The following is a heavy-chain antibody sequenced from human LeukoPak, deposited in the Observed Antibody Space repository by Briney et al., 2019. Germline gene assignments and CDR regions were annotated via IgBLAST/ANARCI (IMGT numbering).Heavy chain of an antibody. CDR2: INHSGST. Sequence: PSETLSLTCAVYGGSLSGYYWSWIRQPPGKGLEWIGEINHSGSTNYNPSLKSRVTISVDTSKNQFSLKLSSVTAADTAVYYCARGMEYCSGGSCYSTSGFDYWGQGTLVTVSS. J-gene: IGHJ4*02. CDR3: ARGMEYCSGGSCYSTSGFDY. V-gene: IGHV4-34*01. D-gene: IGHD2-15*01. CDR1: GGSLSGYY.